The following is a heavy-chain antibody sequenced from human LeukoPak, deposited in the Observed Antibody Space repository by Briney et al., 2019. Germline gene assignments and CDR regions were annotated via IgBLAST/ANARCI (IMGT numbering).Heavy chain of an antibody. D-gene: IGHD1-26*01. CDR1: GFTFSSYW. Sequence: GGSLRLSCAASGFTFSSYWMTWVRQAPGKGLEWVANIKQDGSEKYYVDSVKGRFTISRDNAKNSLYLQMNGLRAEDTAVYHCARGGWEPLDYWGQGILVTASS. V-gene: IGHV3-7*01. CDR2: IKQDGSEK. CDR3: ARGGWEPLDY. J-gene: IGHJ4*02.